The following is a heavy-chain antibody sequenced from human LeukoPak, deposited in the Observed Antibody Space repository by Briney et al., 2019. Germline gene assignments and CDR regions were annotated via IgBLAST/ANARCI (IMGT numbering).Heavy chain of an antibody. CDR1: GFTFDDYA. CDR2: ISWNSGSI. D-gene: IGHD1-26*01. V-gene: IGHV3-9*03. CDR3: ARLVGENWFDP. Sequence: CRSLRLSCAASGFTFDDYAMHWVRQAPGKGLEWVSGISWNSGSIGYADSVKGRFTISRDNAKNSLYLQMNSLRAEDMGLYYCARLVGENWFDPWGQGTLVTVSS. J-gene: IGHJ5*02.